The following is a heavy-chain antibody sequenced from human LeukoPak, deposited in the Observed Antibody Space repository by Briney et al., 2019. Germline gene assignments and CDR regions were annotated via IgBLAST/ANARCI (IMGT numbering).Heavy chain of an antibody. CDR1: GGSISSGSYY. Sequence: PSETLSLTCTVSGGSISSGSYYWSWIRQPAGKGLEWIGRIYTSGSTNYNPSLKSRVTMSVDTSKNQFSLKLSSVTAADTAVYYCARNYYGSGSYYTRNWFDPWGQGTLVTVSS. CDR3: ARNYYGSGSYYTRNWFDP. J-gene: IGHJ5*02. D-gene: IGHD3-10*01. CDR2: IYTSGST. V-gene: IGHV4-61*02.